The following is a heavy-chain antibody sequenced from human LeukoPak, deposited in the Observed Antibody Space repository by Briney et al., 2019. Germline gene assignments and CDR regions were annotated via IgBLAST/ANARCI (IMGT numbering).Heavy chain of an antibody. J-gene: IGHJ3*02. CDR1: GFTFSSYW. Sequence: QPGGSLRLSCAASGFTFSSYWMSWVRQAPGKGLEWVANIRQDGSEKYYVDSVKGRFTISRDNAKNSLYLQMNSLRAEDTAVCYCARVPSKGYDSSGYYYAFDIWGQGTMVTVSS. D-gene: IGHD3-22*01. CDR2: IRQDGSEK. CDR3: ARVPSKGYDSSGYYYAFDI. V-gene: IGHV3-7*01.